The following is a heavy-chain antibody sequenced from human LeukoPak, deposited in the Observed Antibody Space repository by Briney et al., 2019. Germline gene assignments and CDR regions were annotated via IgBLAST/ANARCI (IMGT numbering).Heavy chain of an antibody. D-gene: IGHD3-3*01. Sequence: SETLSLTCAVYGGSFSGYYWSWIRQPPGKGLEWIGEINHSGSTNYNPSLKSRVTISVDTSKNQFSLKLSSVTAADTAVYYCARRKVYYDFWSGAYYYYYYMDVWGKGTTVTVSS. CDR1: GGSFSGYY. J-gene: IGHJ6*03. CDR3: ARRKVYYDFWSGAYYYYYYMDV. V-gene: IGHV4-34*01. CDR2: INHSGST.